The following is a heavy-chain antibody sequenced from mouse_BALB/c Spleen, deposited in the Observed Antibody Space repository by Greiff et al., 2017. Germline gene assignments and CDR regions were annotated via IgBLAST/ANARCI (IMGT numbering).Heavy chain of an antibody. CDR2: IDPANGNT. CDR3: AWPYYGSSYGYFDY. CDR1: GFNIKDTY. V-gene: IGHV14-3*02. J-gene: IGHJ2*01. D-gene: IGHD1-1*01. Sequence: EVQLQQSGAELVKPGASVKLSCTASGFNIKDTYMHWVKQRPEQGLEWIGRIDPANGNTKYDPKFQGKATITADTSSNTAYLQLSSLTSEDTAVYYCAWPYYGSSYGYFDYWGQGTTLTVSS.